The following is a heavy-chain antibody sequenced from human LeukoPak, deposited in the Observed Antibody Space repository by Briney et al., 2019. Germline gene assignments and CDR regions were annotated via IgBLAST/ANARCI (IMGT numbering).Heavy chain of an antibody. CDR1: GGSISSSNFY. CDR2: IYYGGNT. V-gene: IGHV4-39*07. J-gene: IGHJ4*02. Sequence: SETLSLTCTVSGGSISSSNFYWGWIRQPPGKGLEWIGTIYYGGNTYYNPSLKSRVTISVDTSKNQFSLKLSSVTAADTAVYYCASRKLGNDYWGQGTLVTVSP. CDR3: ASRKLGNDY. D-gene: IGHD7-27*01.